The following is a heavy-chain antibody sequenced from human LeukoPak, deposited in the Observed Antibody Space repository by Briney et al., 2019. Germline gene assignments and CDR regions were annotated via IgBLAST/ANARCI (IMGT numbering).Heavy chain of an antibody. Sequence: GGSLRLSCAASGFTFSSYAMSWVRQAPGKGLEWVSAISGSGGSTYYADSVKGRFTISRDNSKNTLYLQMNSLRAEDAAVYYCAKIAVAVVRGLIDYWGQGTLVTVSS. J-gene: IGHJ4*02. V-gene: IGHV3-23*01. CDR1: GFTFSSYA. CDR2: ISGSGGST. CDR3: AKIAVAVVRGLIDY. D-gene: IGHD6-19*01.